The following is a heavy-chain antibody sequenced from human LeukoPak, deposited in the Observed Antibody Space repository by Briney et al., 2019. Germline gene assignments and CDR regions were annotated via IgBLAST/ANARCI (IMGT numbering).Heavy chain of an antibody. D-gene: IGHD3-22*01. V-gene: IGHV3-48*04. Sequence: HSGGSLRLSCAASGFIFSGYSMNWVRQAPGKGLEWISYISSSSTTMYYADSVKGRFTISRDNPRNSLYLQMNSLRAEDTAVYYCARDRWYYYDSSGYHLWGQGTLVTVSS. CDR3: ARDRWYYYDSSGYHL. J-gene: IGHJ4*02. CDR2: ISSSSTTM. CDR1: GFIFSGYS.